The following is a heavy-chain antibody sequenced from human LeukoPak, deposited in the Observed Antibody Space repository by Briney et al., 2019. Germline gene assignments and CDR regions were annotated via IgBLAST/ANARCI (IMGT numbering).Heavy chain of an antibody. V-gene: IGHV4-34*01. D-gene: IGHD2-2*01. J-gene: IGHJ4*02. CDR3: AVHCSSTSCSQNYFDY. CDR2: INHRGTT. Sequence: SETLSLTCAVYGDSFSGYYWSWIRQPPGKGLEWIAEINHRGTTHYNPSLKSRVNISADTSKNQFSLHLDSVTAADTAVYYCAVHCSSTSCSQNYFDYWGQGTLVTVSS. CDR1: GDSFSGYY.